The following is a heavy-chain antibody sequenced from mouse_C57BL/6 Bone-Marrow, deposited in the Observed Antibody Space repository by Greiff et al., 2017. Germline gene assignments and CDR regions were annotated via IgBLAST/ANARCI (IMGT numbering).Heavy chain of an antibody. CDR3: ARRRDYYGSSYDY. CDR2: ISSGSSTI. CDR1: GFTFSDYG. Sequence: EVHLVEPGGGLVKPGGSLKLSCAASGFTFSDYGMHWVRQAPEKGLEWVAYISSGSSTIYYADTVKGRFTISRDNAKNTLFLQMTSLRSEDTAMYCCARRRDYYGSSYDYWGQGTTLTVSS. J-gene: IGHJ2*01. D-gene: IGHD1-1*01. V-gene: IGHV5-17*01.